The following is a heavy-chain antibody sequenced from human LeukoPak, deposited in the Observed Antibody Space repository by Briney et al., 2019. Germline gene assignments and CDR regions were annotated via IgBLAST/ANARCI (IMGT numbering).Heavy chain of an antibody. Sequence: GGSLRLSCAASGFTFSSYWMSWVRQAPGKGLEWVAVISYDGSNKYYADSVKGRFTISRDNSKNTLYLQMNSLRAEDTAVYYCAKPAVQGSAAHFDYWGQGTLVTVSS. CDR3: AKPAVQGSAAHFDY. V-gene: IGHV3-30*18. CDR1: GFTFSSYW. D-gene: IGHD2-2*01. J-gene: IGHJ4*02. CDR2: ISYDGSNK.